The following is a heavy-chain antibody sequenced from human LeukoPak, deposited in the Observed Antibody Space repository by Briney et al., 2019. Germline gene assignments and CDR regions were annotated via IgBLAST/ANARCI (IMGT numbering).Heavy chain of an antibody. V-gene: IGHV1-3*03. CDR3: ARDMTERGYSYGLDY. J-gene: IGHJ4*02. D-gene: IGHD5-18*01. CDR2: INAGNGNT. Sequence: ASVKVSCKASGYTFTSYAMHWVRQAPGQRLEWMGWINAGNGNTKYSQEFQGRVTITRDTSASTAYMELSSLRSEDMAVYYCARDMTERGYSYGLDYWGQGTLVTVSS. CDR1: GYTFTSYA.